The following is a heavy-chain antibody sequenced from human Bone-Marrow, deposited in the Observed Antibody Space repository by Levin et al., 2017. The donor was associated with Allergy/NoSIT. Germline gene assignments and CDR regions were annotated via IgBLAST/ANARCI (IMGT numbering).Heavy chain of an antibody. CDR3: AREGKSQRLHYYAMDV. Sequence: SETLSLTCTISGGSISTYNWSWLRQPPGKGLEWIGNIYLGGTTNYAPSLKSRVTISVDRSKSQFSLKLTSVTAADTAMYYCAREGKSQRLHYYAMDVWGRGTTVTVSS. CDR2: IYLGGTT. D-gene: IGHD5-24*01. CDR1: GGSISTYN. V-gene: IGHV4-59*12. J-gene: IGHJ6*02.